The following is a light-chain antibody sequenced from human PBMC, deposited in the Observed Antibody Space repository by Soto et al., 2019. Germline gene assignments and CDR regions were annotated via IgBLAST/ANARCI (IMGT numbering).Light chain of an antibody. J-gene: IGKJ2*01. V-gene: IGKV3-11*01. CDR3: QQRSNWPPEFT. CDR1: QSITSY. CDR2: DAV. Sequence: EIVLTQSPASLSLTPGERVTLSCRASQSITSYLAWYQKKPGQTPRLLIYDAVNRATGVPDRFSGGGSGTDFTLTISSLEAEDSAVYYCQQRSNWPPEFTFGQGTRVEIK.